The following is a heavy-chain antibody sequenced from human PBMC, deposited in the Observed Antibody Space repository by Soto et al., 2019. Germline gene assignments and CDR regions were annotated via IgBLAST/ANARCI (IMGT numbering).Heavy chain of an antibody. CDR2: IYYSGST. CDR3: ARVQGGGGAMVHTY. V-gene: IGHV4-30-4*01. CDR1: GGSISSGDYY. J-gene: IGHJ4*02. D-gene: IGHD5-18*01. Sequence: QVQLQESGPGLVKPSQTLSLTCTVSGGSISSGDYYWSWIRQPPGKGLEWIGYIYYSGSTYYNPSLKRRVTISVDTSKTQFSLKLSSVTAADTAVYYCARVQGGGGAMVHTYWGQVTLVTVSS.